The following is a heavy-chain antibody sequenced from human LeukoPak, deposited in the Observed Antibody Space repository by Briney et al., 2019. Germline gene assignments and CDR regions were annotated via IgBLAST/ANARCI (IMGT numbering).Heavy chain of an antibody. J-gene: IGHJ6*03. CDR3: ARVVAAAATHYYYYMDV. Sequence: GGSLRLSCAASGFTFSSYAMHWVRQAPGKGLEYVSAISSNGSSTYYANSVKGRFTISRDNSKNTLYLQMNSLRAEDTAVYYCARVVAAAATHYYYYMDVWGKGTTVTVSS. CDR2: ISSNGSST. D-gene: IGHD6-13*01. V-gene: IGHV3-64*01. CDR1: GFTFSSYA.